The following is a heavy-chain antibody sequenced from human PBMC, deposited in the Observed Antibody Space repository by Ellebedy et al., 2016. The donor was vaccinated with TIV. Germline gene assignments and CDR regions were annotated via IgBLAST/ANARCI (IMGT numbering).Heavy chain of an antibody. Sequence: SETLSLTCAISGGSISSYYWNWIRQPPGKGLEWIGNVYYSGSTNYNPSLKSRLTISVDTSGNQFSLKLSSVTAADTAVYYCARGDYDILTGDSSIGDFDSWGQGTLVTVSS. V-gene: IGHV4-59*01. CDR1: GGSISSYY. CDR3: ARGDYDILTGDSSIGDFDS. CDR2: VYYSGST. D-gene: IGHD3-9*01. J-gene: IGHJ4*02.